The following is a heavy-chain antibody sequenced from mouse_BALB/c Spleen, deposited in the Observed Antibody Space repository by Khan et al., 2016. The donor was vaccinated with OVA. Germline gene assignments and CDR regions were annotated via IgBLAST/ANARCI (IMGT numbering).Heavy chain of an antibody. CDR2: IYPGGDYT. V-gene: IGHV1-63*02. CDR3: ARWATWFFDV. J-gene: IGHJ1*01. D-gene: IGHD3-1*01. CDR1: GYTFTNYW. Sequence: QVQLQQSGGAVLRPGTSVKISCKASGYTFTNYWLGWVKQRPGHGLEWIGDIYPGGDYTNYNEKFKGKATLTVDTSSSTANMELSSLTSEDSAVYFCARWATWFFDVWGAGTTVTVSS.